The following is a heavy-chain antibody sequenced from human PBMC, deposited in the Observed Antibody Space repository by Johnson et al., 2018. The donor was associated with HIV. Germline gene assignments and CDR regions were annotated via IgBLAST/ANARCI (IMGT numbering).Heavy chain of an antibody. D-gene: IGHD1-1*01. Sequence: VQLVESGGGVVRPGGSLRLSCAAFGFTFDDYGMSWVRQAPGKGLEWVSVIYSGGSTYYADSVTGRFTIPRDNSKNTLYLQMNSLRAEDTAVYYCARKKATVFSTTSTNYAFDIWGQGTMVTVSS. CDR1: GFTFDDYG. CDR3: ARKKATVFSTTSTNYAFDI. V-gene: IGHV3-66*01. CDR2: IYSGGST. J-gene: IGHJ3*02.